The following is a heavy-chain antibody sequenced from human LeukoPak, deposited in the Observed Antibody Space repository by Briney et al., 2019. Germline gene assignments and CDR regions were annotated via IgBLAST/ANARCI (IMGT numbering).Heavy chain of an antibody. Sequence: GGSLRLSCAASGFTFSAYHINWVRQAPGKGLEWISYISTTGTTIHYADSVKGRFAISRDNAKSSLYLQMNSLRDEDTAVYYCAREVEGGYDLSYWGQGTLVTVSS. CDR2: ISTTGTTI. CDR1: GFTFSAYH. J-gene: IGHJ4*02. D-gene: IGHD5-12*01. V-gene: IGHV3-48*02. CDR3: AREVEGGYDLSY.